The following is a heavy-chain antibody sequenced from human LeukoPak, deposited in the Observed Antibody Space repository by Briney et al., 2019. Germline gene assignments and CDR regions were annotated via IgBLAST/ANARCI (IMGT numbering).Heavy chain of an antibody. J-gene: IGHJ4*02. CDR3: ARHDYGGNSGDY. CDR2: IKKDGSEK. D-gene: IGHD4-23*01. Sequence: GGSLRLSCAASGFSFSSFWMSWVRQAPGKGLEWVANIKKDGSEKYYVDSVKGRFTISRDNAKNSLYLQMNSLRDEDTAVYYCARHDYGGNSGDYWGQGTLVTVSS. V-gene: IGHV3-7*02. CDR1: GFSFSSFW.